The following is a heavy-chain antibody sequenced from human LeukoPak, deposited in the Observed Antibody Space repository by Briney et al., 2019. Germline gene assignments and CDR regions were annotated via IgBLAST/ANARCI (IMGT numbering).Heavy chain of an antibody. J-gene: IGHJ4*02. CDR2: IKSKTDGGTT. CDR1: GFTFNTYS. D-gene: IGHD3-22*01. V-gene: IGHV3-15*01. CDR3: TTSAWYYDSSGYYYLYYFDY. Sequence: GGSLRLSCEASGFTFNTYSMNWARQAPGKGLEWVGRIKSKTDGGTTDYAAPVKGRFTISRDDSKNTLYLQMNSLKTEDTAVYYCTTSAWYYDSSGYYYLYYFDYWGQGTLVTVSS.